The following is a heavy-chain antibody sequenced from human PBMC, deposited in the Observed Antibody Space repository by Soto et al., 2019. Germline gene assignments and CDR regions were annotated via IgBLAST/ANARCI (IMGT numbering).Heavy chain of an antibody. CDR1: GFTFSSYS. D-gene: IGHD2-15*01. V-gene: IGHV3-48*01. CDR3: ARETDGGNPTPRAIDY. CDR2: ISSSSSTI. J-gene: IGHJ4*02. Sequence: GGSLRLSCAASGFTFSSYSMNWVRQAPGKGLEWVSYISSSSSTIYYADSVKGRFTISRDNAKNSLYLQMNSLRAEDTAVYYCARETDGGNPTPRAIDYWGQGTLVTVSS.